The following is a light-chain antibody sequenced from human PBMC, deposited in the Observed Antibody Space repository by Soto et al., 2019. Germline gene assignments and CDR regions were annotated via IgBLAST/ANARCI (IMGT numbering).Light chain of an antibody. Sequence: DIQMTQSPSSLSASVGDRVTITCRASQSISNFLNWYQQKPGKAPKLLIYGASTLQSGVPSRFSGGGSVTDFTLTISSLQPEDFATYYCQQTYSTPGYTFAQGTKLEIK. V-gene: IGKV1-39*01. CDR2: GAS. CDR3: QQTYSTPGYT. CDR1: QSISNF. J-gene: IGKJ2*01.